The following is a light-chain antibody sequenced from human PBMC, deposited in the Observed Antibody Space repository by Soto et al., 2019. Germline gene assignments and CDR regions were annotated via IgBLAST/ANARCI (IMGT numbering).Light chain of an antibody. Sequence: DIQMTQSPSTLSASVGDRVTITCRASPSISSWLAWYQQKPGKAPKLLIYDASSLESGVPSSFSGSGAGTEFTLTSSSLQPDDVATYYCQQYNRSRTVGQGTKVEIK. J-gene: IGKJ1*01. CDR1: PSISSW. V-gene: IGKV1-5*01. CDR3: QQYNRSRT. CDR2: DAS.